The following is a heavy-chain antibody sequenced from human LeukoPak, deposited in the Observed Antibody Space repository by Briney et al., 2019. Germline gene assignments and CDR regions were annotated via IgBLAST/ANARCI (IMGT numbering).Heavy chain of an antibody. CDR1: GSSIGSGGYY. CDR3: ARERSGSYDEHFDY. V-gene: IGHV4-61*02. D-gene: IGHD3-10*01. CDR2: IYTSGST. J-gene: IGHJ4*02. Sequence: PSETLSLTCTVSGSSIGSGGYYWSWLRQPAGTGLEWIGRIYTSGSTDYNPSLKSRVTISFDTSKNQFSLRLSSVTAADTAVYYCARERSGSYDEHFDYWGQGTLVTVSS.